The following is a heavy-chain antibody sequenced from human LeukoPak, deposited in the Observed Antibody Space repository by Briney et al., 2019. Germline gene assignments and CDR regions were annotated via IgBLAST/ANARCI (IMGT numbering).Heavy chain of an antibody. D-gene: IGHD3-22*01. CDR2: IYTSGST. V-gene: IGHV4-61*02. CDR1: GGSISSGSYY. CDR3: ARGLSVHYYDSSGYYL. J-gene: IGHJ2*01. Sequence: SETLSLTCTVSGGSISSGSYYWSWIRQPAGKGLEWIGRIYTSGSTNYNPPLKSRVTISVDTSKNQFSLNLSSVTAADTAVYYCARGLSVHYYDSSGYYLWGRGTLVTVSS.